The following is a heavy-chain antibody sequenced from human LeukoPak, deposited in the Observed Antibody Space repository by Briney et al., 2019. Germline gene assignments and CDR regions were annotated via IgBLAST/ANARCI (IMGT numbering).Heavy chain of an antibody. CDR3: AREMRGGSWLGY. D-gene: IGHD1-26*01. CDR2: INPNSGGT. V-gene: IGHV1-2*02. J-gene: IGHJ4*02. Sequence: ASVKVSCKASGYTFTGYYMHWVRQAPGQGLEWMGWINPNSGGTNYAQKFQGRVTMTRDTSISTAYMELSRLRSDDAAVYYCAREMRGGSWLGYWGQGTLVTVSS. CDR1: GYTFTGYY.